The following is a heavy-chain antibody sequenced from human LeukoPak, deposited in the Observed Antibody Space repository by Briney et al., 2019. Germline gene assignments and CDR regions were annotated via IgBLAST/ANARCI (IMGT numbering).Heavy chain of an antibody. Sequence: GGSLRLSCAASGFDFNSYTMNWVRQAPGKGLEWVASIISSSASISYADSMKGRFTISRDNAKKTVYLHMSSVRAEDTAEYYCARDLQEFDSWGQGTLVTVSS. CDR2: IISSSASI. CDR1: GFDFNSYT. V-gene: IGHV3-21*01. CDR3: ARDLQEFDS. J-gene: IGHJ4*02.